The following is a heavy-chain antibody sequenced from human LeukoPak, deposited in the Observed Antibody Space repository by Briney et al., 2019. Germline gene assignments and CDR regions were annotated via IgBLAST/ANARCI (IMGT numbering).Heavy chain of an antibody. CDR1: GYTFTSYG. J-gene: IGHJ6*04. CDR3: ARDYYGSGSYPKDPYYYYGMDV. CDR2: ISAYNGNT. D-gene: IGHD3-10*01. V-gene: IGHV1-18*04. Sequence: ASVRVSCKASGYTFTSYGISWVRQAPGQGLEWMGWISAYNGNTNYAQRLQGRVTMTTDTSTSTAYMELRSLRSDDTAVYYCARDYYGSGSYPKDPYYYYGMDVWAKGPRSPSPQ.